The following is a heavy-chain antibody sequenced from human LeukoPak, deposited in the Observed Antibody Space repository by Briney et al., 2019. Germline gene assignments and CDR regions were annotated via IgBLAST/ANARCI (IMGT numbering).Heavy chain of an antibody. D-gene: IGHD2-8*01. CDR1: GYSISSGYY. V-gene: IGHV4-38-2*02. Sequence: PSETLSLTCTVSGYSISSGYYWGWIRQPPGKGLEWIGSIYHSGSTYYNPSLKSRVTISVDTSKNRFSLKLSSVTAADTAVYYCASSASIVLMVYATDYWGQGTLVTVSS. CDR3: ASSASIVLMVYATDY. CDR2: IYHSGST. J-gene: IGHJ4*02.